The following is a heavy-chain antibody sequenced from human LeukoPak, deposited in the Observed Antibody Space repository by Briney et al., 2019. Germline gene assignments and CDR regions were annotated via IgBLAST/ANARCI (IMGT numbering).Heavy chain of an antibody. D-gene: IGHD4-11*01. V-gene: IGHV1-69*13. J-gene: IGHJ4*02. CDR1: GYTFTSYY. CDR3: ARTLPHDYSNYLVY. Sequence: ASVKVSCKASGYTFTSYYMHWVRQAPGQGLEWMGGIIPIFGTANYAQKFQGRVTITADESTSTAYMELSSLRSEDTAVYYCARTLPHDYSNYLVYWGQGTLVTVSS. CDR2: IIPIFGTA.